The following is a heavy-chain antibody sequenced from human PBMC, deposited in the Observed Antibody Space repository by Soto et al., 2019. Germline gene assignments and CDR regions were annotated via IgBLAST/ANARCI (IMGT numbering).Heavy chain of an antibody. V-gene: IGHV1-18*04. CDR3: AGDFYPLAYYFDY. Sequence: QVQLVQSGPEVKKPGASVKVSCKASGYTFTNHGISWVRQAPGQGLEWVGWISGYNANTKYAQKFQGRVTMSTDTSTNTAYMELRSLRSDDTDVYYCAGDFYPLAYYFDYWGQGTLVTVSS. CDR2: ISGYNANT. J-gene: IGHJ4*02. CDR1: GYTFTNHG.